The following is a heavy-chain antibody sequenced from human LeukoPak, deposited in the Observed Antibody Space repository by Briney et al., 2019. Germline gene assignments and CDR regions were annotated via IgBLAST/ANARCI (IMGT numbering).Heavy chain of an antibody. CDR1: GFTFSSFA. CDR3: VRYGDPKSEGLLGKPYFDF. J-gene: IGHJ4*02. D-gene: IGHD4-17*01. Sequence: PGGSLRLSCAASGFTFSSFAMSWVRQAPGKGLEWVSTISGNGIYTYYPDSVKGRFTISRDRSSNTVYLQVNSLSAEDTAVYYCVRYGDPKSEGLLGKPYFDFWGQGALVTVSS. V-gene: IGHV3-23*01. CDR2: ISGNGIYT.